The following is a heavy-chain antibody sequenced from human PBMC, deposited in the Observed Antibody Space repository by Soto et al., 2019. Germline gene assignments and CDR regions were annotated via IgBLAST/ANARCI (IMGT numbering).Heavy chain of an antibody. Sequence: QVQLQESGPGLVRPSETLSLTCTVSGGSFSNYYWSWIRQPPGEGLEWIGYIYYSGSTNYNPSLESRVTISPDTAKNQFSLRLTSVTAAETAVYYGARDRWDYSNAFDIGGQGTVVTVSS. D-gene: IGHD1-7*01. CDR2: IYYSGST. V-gene: IGHV4-59*01. CDR3: ARDRWDYSNAFDI. CDR1: GGSFSNYY. J-gene: IGHJ3*02.